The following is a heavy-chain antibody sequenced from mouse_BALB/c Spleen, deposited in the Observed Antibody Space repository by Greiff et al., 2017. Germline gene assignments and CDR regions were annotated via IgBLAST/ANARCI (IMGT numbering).Heavy chain of an antibody. CDR2: IDPETGGT. J-gene: IGHJ1*01. Sequence: VQLQQSGAELVRPGASVTLSCKASGYTFTDYEMHWVKQTPVHGLEWIGAIDPETGGTAYNQKFKGKATLTADKSSSTAYMELRSLTSEDSAVYYCTRDYGSSFPFYWYFDVWGAGTTVTVSS. CDR3: TRDYGSSFPFYWYFDV. CDR1: GYTFTDYE. D-gene: IGHD1-1*01. V-gene: IGHV1-15*01.